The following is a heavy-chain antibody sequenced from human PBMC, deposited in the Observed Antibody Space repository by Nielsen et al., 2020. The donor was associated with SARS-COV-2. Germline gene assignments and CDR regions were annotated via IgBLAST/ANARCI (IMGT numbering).Heavy chain of an antibody. CDR2: ISGSGGRT. D-gene: IGHD3-10*01. CDR3: AKDLRARLTYYYGSGSPFDY. V-gene: IGHV3-23*01. Sequence: WIRQPPGKGLEWVSAISGSGGRTYYADSVKGRFTISRDKSKNTLYVLMNSLRAEDTAVYYCAKDLRARLTYYYGSGSPFDYWGQGTLVTVSS. J-gene: IGHJ4*02.